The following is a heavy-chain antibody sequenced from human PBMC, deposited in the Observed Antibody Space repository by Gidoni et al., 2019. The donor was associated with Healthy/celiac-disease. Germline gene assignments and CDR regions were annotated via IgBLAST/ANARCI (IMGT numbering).Heavy chain of an antibody. CDR3: TTDPLHDFWSGYWGFDY. D-gene: IGHD3-3*01. V-gene: IGHV3-15*01. J-gene: IGHJ4*02. CDR2: IKSKTDGGTT. Sequence: EVQLVESGGGLVKPGGSLRLSCAAPGLPFSTAWMRWVRQAPGKGLEWGGRIKSKTDGGTTDYAAPVKGRFTISRDDSKNTLYLQMNSLKTEDTAVYYCTTDPLHDFWSGYWGFDYWGQGTLVTVSS. CDR1: GLPFSTAW.